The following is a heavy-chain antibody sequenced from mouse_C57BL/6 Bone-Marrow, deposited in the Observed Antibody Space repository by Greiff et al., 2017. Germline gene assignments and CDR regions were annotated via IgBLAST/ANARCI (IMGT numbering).Heavy chain of an antibody. CDR1: GFTSSSYA. D-gene: IGHD4-1*01. CDR2: ISSGGDYI. V-gene: IGHV5-9-1*02. J-gene: IGHJ3*01. CDR3: TGLGRQFAY. Sequence: EVQVVESGEGLVKPGGSLKLSCAASGFTSSSYAMSWVRQTPEKRLEWVAYISSGGDYIYYADTVKGRFTISRDNARNTLYLQMSSLKSEDTAMYYCTGLGRQFAYWGQGTLVTVSA.